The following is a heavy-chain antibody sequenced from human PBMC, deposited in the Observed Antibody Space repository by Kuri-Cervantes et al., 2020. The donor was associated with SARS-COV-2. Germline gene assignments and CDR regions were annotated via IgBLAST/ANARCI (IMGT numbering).Heavy chain of an antibody. D-gene: IGHD3-22*01. CDR3: ARDKPTYYYDSSGYYYEYYFDY. CDR1: GFPFNDYY. J-gene: IGHJ4*02. Sequence: GESLKISCAASGFPFNDYYFTWIRQAPGKGLEWVSSIRPSGGSKFYADSVKGRFTISRDDAKSSVYLQMNSLRAEDTAVYYCARDKPTYYYDSSGYYYEYYFDYWGQGTLVTVSS. V-gene: IGHV3-11*04. CDR2: IRPSGGSK.